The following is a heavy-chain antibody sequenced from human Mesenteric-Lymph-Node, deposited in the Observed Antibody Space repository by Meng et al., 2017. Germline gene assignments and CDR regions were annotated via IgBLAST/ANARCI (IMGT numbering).Heavy chain of an antibody. J-gene: IGHJ4*02. Sequence: SETLSLTCTVSGYSISSGSYYWSWIRQPAGKGLEWIGRIYTSGSTNYNPSLKSRVTISVDTSKNQFSLKLSTVTAADTAVYYCARGRAYETYYFDYWGQGTLVTVSS. CDR3: ARGRAYETYYFDY. CDR2: IYTSGST. D-gene: IGHD3-3*01. V-gene: IGHV4-61*02. CDR1: GYSISSGSYY.